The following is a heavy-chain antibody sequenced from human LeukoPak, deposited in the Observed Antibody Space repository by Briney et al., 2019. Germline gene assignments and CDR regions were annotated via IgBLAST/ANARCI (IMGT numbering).Heavy chain of an antibody. CDR1: GYTFTGYY. CDR2: INPNSGGT. D-gene: IGHD5-18*01. CDR3: ARANQRGYSYGYVDY. V-gene: IGHV1-2*02. J-gene: IGHJ4*02. Sequence: ASVKVSCKASGYTFTGYYMHWVRPAPGQGLEWMGWINPNSGGTNYAQKFQGRVTMTRDTSISTAYMELSRLRSDDTAVYYCARANQRGYSYGYVDYWGQGTLVTVSS.